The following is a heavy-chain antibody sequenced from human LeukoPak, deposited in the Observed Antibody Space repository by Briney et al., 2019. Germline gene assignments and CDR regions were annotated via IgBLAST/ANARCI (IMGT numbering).Heavy chain of an antibody. D-gene: IGHD3-10*01. J-gene: IGHJ6*04. Sequence: SVKVSCKASGGTFSSYAISWVRQAPGQGLEWMGGIIPIFGTANYAQKFQGRVTITADESTSTAYKELSSLRSEDTAVYYCAWEMVRASYGVDVWGKGTTVTVSS. CDR1: GGTFSSYA. CDR3: AWEMVRASYGVDV. V-gene: IGHV1-69*01. CDR2: IIPIFGTA.